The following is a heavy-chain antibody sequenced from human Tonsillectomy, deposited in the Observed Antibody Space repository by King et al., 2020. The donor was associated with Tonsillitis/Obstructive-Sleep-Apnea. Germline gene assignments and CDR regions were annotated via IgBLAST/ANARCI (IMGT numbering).Heavy chain of an antibody. J-gene: IGHJ3*02. D-gene: IGHD2-21*02. Sequence: EQLVQSGAEVKKPGASVKVSCKTSGYIFTDYYLHWVRQAPGQGLEWMGRINPNTGGIHYAQKFQGRVTMTRDASITTAYMELSRLKSDDTAVYYCARDWSNKVVLTDAFDIWGQGTMVTVSS. CDR1: GYIFTDYY. CDR3: ARDWSNKVVLTDAFDI. V-gene: IGHV1-2*02. CDR2: INPNTGGI.